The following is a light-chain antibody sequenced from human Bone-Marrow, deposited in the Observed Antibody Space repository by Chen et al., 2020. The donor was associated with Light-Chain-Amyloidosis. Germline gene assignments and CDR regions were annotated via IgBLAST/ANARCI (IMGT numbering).Light chain of an antibody. CDR1: DLPTKY. J-gene: IGLJ2*01. CDR2: RDT. Sequence: YELTQPPSVSVSPGQTARITCAGDDLPTKYAYGYQQKPGQAPVLVIHRDTERPSGISERFSGSRSGTTATLSISGVQAEYAADYHCQSADSSGTYEVIFGGGTTLTVL. V-gene: IGLV3-25*03. CDR3: QSADSSGTYEVI.